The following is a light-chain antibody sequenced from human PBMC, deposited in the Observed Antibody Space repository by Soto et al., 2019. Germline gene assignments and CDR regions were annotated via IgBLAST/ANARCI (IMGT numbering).Light chain of an antibody. CDR2: DPF. J-gene: IGKJ2*01. CDR1: QSVTSSH. Sequence: EIVLTQSPGTLSLSPGERATLSCRASQSVTSSHLAWYQQKPGQAPRLLIYDPFSRATGIPDRFSGSGSGTDFTLTINRLEPEDFAVFYCQLYGTSPMFTFGQGTKLEIK. CDR3: QLYGTSPMFT. V-gene: IGKV3-20*01.